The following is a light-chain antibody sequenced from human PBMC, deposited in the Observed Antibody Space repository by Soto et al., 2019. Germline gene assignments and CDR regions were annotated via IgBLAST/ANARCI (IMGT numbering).Light chain of an antibody. V-gene: IGLV2-14*01. CDR1: SSDVGGHDY. CDR3: ASYTSSSTYV. Sequence: QSALTQPASVSGSPGQSITISCTGSSSDVGGHDYVSWYQQHPGKAPKLMIYDVRTRPSGVSGRFSGSKSANTASLTISGLQAEDEADYYCASYTSSSTYVFETGTKVTVL. CDR2: DVR. J-gene: IGLJ1*01.